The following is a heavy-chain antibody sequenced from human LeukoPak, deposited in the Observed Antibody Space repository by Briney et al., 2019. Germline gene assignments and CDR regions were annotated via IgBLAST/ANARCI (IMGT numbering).Heavy chain of an antibody. CDR2: ISAGNDNT. Sequence: ASVTVSCKTSGYTFITYAMHWVRQAPGQRLEWMGWISAGNDNTKYSPDFQGRVSITRDTSASIAYMELSSLTSDDMAIYYCARSPGSYPFFDFWGQGTLVTVSS. V-gene: IGHV1-3*03. CDR3: ARSPGSYPFFDF. J-gene: IGHJ4*02. D-gene: IGHD1-26*01. CDR1: GYTFITYA.